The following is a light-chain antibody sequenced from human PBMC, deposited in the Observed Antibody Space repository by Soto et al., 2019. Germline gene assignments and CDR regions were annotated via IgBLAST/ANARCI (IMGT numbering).Light chain of an antibody. CDR3: QHYDFLLRRT. V-gene: IGKV1-33*01. J-gene: IGKJ1*01. CDR2: DAF. Sequence: DIQMIQSPSSLSASIGDRVTITCQASHDIDNFLNWYQQKPGKAPKLLIYDAFNLETGVPSRFSGSGSGTHFTLTISSLQPEDIATYYCQHYDFLLRRTFGQGTKVDIK. CDR1: HDIDNF.